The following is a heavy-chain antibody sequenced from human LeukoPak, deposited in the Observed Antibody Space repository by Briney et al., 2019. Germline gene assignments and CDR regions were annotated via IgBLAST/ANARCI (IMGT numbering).Heavy chain of an antibody. D-gene: IGHD3-3*01. CDR2: IRYDGSSK. Sequence: PGGSLRLSCAASGFSFSLFGMDWVRQAPGKGLEWVASIRYDGSSKHYADSVKGRFTISRDNSKNTLYLQMNSLRPEDTALYYCAKDRSEFWSGYYDAFDMWGQGTMVTVSS. V-gene: IGHV3-30*02. CDR3: AKDRSEFWSGYYDAFDM. CDR1: GFSFSLFG. J-gene: IGHJ3*02.